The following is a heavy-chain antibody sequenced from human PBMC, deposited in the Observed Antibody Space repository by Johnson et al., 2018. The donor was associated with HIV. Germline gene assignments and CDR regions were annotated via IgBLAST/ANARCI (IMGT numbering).Heavy chain of an antibody. Sequence: VQLVESGGGVVQPGRSLRLSCAASGFTFSNYDMHWVRQPTGKGLEWVSVIGTAGDTYYPASVKGRFTISRENAKNKRNLQMNSLRAEDTAVYYCARGRWELYGDDAFDIWGQGTMVTVSS. CDR2: IGTAGDT. CDR3: ARGRWELYGDDAFDI. CDR1: GFTFSNYD. J-gene: IGHJ3*02. D-gene: IGHD1-26*01. V-gene: IGHV3-13*01.